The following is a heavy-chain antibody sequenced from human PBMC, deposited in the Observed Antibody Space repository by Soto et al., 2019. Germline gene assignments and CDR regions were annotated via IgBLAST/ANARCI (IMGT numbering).Heavy chain of an antibody. CDR2: ISDDGSNK. CDR1: GFTFSNNA. D-gene: IGHD6-13*01. V-gene: IGHV3-30-3*01. CDR3: ARDRYSSSWSEFDY. J-gene: IGHJ4*02. Sequence: GGSLRLSCAASGFTFSNNAMHWVRQAPGKGLEWVAVISDDGSNKNYADSVKGRLTISRDNSKNTLYLQMNSLRAEDTAVYYCARDRYSSSWSEFDYWGQGTLVTVS.